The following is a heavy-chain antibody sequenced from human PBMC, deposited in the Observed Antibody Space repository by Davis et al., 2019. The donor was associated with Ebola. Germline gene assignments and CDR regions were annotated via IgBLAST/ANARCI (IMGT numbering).Heavy chain of an antibody. V-gene: IGHV3-48*03. D-gene: IGHD3-22*01. CDR2: ISSNSGTM. Sequence: GGSLRLSCAASGFTFSSYEMNWVRQAPGKGLEWVSYISSNSGTMYYADSVKGRFTISRDNAKNSLYLQMNSLRVEDTAVYYCARGKRYHESIGYHTWGQGTLVTVSS. CDR1: GFTFSSYE. J-gene: IGHJ5*02. CDR3: ARGKRYHESIGYHT.